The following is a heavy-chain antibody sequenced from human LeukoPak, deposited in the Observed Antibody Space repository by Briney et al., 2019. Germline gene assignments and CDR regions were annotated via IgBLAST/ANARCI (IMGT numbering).Heavy chain of an antibody. CDR2: IYSGGST. Sequence: TGGSLRLSCAASGFTVSSNYLSWVRQAPGKGLEWVSSIYSGGSTYYADSVRGRFTISRDNSKNSMYLQMSSLRAEDTAIYYCAEVESSYCRIWGQGTLVTVSS. D-gene: IGHD3-10*01. V-gene: IGHV3-53*01. J-gene: IGHJ4*01. CDR3: AEVESSYCRI. CDR1: GFTVSSNY.